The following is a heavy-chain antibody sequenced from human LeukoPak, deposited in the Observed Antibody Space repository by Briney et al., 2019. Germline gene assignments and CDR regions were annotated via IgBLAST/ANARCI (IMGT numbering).Heavy chain of an antibody. V-gene: IGHV3-21*01. D-gene: IGHD3-10*01. Sequence: GGSLRLSCAASGFTFSSYSMNRVRQAPGKGLEWVSSISSSSSYIYYADSVKGRFTISRDNAKNSLYLQMNSLRAEDTAVYYCARDQDTMVGYYYYGMDAWGQGTTVTVSS. J-gene: IGHJ6*02. CDR3: ARDQDTMVGYYYYGMDA. CDR1: GFTFSSYS. CDR2: ISSSSSYI.